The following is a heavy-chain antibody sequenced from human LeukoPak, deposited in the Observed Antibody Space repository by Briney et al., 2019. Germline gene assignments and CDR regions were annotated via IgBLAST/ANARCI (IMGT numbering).Heavy chain of an antibody. CDR1: GFSLSSYA. J-gene: IGHJ5*02. CDR2: ISSTDAGT. D-gene: IGHD2-15*01. V-gene: IGHV3-23*01. CDR3: ARVGGYLSWFDP. Sequence: GGSLRLSCAASGFSLSSYAMSWVRQAPGKGLEWVSAISSTDAGTYHADSVKGRFTISRDNAKNSLYLQVNSLRAEDTAVYYCARVGGYLSWFDPWGQGTLVTVSS.